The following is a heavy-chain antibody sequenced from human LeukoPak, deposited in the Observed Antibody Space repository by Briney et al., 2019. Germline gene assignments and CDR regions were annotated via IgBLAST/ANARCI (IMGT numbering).Heavy chain of an antibody. V-gene: IGHV3-30*04. Sequence: GGSLRLSCAASGFIFSNYAMHWVRQAPGKGLEWVAVMSYDGYNTYYKDSVKGRFTISRDNAKNTLNLQMNSLRAEDTAVYYCARDLGQYYDTSDNWFDPWGQGTLVTVSS. D-gene: IGHD3-22*01. CDR3: ARDLGQYYDTSDNWFDP. CDR1: GFIFSNYA. CDR2: MSYDGYNT. J-gene: IGHJ5*02.